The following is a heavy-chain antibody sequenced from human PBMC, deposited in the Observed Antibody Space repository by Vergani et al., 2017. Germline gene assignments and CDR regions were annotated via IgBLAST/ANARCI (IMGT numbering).Heavy chain of an antibody. V-gene: IGHV3-23*01. CDR1: GFTFSSYA. CDR3: ARGGYSYGYGWWFDP. CDR2: ISGSGGST. D-gene: IGHD5-18*01. J-gene: IGHJ5*02. Sequence: EVQLLESGGGLEQPGGSLRLSCAASGFTFSSYAIIWVRQAPGKGLEWVSAISGSGGSTYYADSVKGRFTISRDNSKNTLYLQMNSLRAEDTALYYCARGGYSYGYGWWFDPWGQGTLVTVSS.